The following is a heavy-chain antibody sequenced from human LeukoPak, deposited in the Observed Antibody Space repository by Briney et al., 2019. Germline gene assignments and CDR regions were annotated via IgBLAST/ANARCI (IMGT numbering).Heavy chain of an antibody. D-gene: IGHD5-24*01. CDR3: ARSWGLQWRAFDI. J-gene: IGHJ3*02. V-gene: IGHV3-73*01. CDR1: GFTFSGSV. Sequence: GGSLRLSCAASGFTFSGSVLLWVRQASGRGLEWVGRIRSKAANDATAYAASVKGRFTISRDDSRNTAYLQMNSLKTEDAAMYYCARSWGLQWRAFDIWGQGTMVTVSS. CDR2: IRSKAANDAT.